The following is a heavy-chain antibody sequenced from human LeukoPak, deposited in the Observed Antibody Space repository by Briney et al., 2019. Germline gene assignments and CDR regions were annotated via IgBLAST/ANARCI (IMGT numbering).Heavy chain of an antibody. CDR3: ARDGWELLYFDY. CDR1: GFTFSSYT. CDR2: ISSSSSYI. D-gene: IGHD1-26*01. V-gene: IGHV3-21*01. Sequence: GGSLRLSCAASGFTFSSYTVNWIRQAPGKGLEWVSSISSSSSYICYADSVKGRFTISRDNAKNSLYLQMNSLRAEDTAVYYCARDGWELLYFDYWGQGILVTVSS. J-gene: IGHJ4*02.